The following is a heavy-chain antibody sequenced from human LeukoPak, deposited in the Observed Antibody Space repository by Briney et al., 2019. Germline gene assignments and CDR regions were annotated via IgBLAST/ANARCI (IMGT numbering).Heavy chain of an antibody. Sequence: ASVKVSCKASGYTFTGYYMHWVRQAPGLGLEWMGWINPNSGGTNYAQKFQGRVTMTRDTSISTAYMELSRLRSDDTAVYYCAREIVVVPAAIKDGAFDIWGQGTMVTVSS. V-gene: IGHV1-2*02. D-gene: IGHD2-2*02. CDR2: INPNSGGT. CDR3: AREIVVVPAAIKDGAFDI. J-gene: IGHJ3*02. CDR1: GYTFTGYY.